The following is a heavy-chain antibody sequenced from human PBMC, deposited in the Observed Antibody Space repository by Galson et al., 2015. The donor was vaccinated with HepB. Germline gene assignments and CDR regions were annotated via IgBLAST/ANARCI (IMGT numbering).Heavy chain of an antibody. Sequence: PALVKPTQTLTLTCTFSGFSLSTRGVGVGWIRQPPGKALEWLALIYWNDDKRYSPSLKSRLTITKDTSKNQVVLTMTNMDPVDTATYYCAHRRGGSYYSYWGQGTLVTVSS. V-gene: IGHV2-5*01. D-gene: IGHD1-26*01. CDR2: IYWNDDK. J-gene: IGHJ4*02. CDR1: GFSLSTRGVG. CDR3: AHRRGGSYYSY.